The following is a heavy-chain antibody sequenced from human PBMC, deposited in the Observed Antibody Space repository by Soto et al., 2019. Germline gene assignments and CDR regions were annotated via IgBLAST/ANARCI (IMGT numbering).Heavy chain of an antibody. CDR2: IWNDGSTT. D-gene: IGHD4-17*01. Sequence: GGSLRLSCATSGFDFRTSGMHWVRQVPGKGLEWVGMIWNDGSTTHFGDSVKGRFTVSRDNANNSLYLQMNSLKAEDTAVYYCAKIMLTVTTAAFDIWGQGTMVTVSS. J-gene: IGHJ3*02. CDR3: AKIMLTVTTAAFDI. CDR1: GFDFRTSG. V-gene: IGHV3-33*03.